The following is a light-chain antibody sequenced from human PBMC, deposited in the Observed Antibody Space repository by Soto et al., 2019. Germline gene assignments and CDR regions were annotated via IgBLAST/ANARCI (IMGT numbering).Light chain of an antibody. J-gene: IGKJ1*01. Sequence: DIQMTHSPATLSASVGNRGTSTFLASESISSCLAWYQQKPGKAPKLLIYDVSSLESGVPSRFSGSGSGTEFTLTISSLQPDDFATYYCQPYNSYPWTFGQGAKVDNK. CDR2: DVS. CDR1: ESISSC. CDR3: QPYNSYPWT. V-gene: IGKV1-5*01.